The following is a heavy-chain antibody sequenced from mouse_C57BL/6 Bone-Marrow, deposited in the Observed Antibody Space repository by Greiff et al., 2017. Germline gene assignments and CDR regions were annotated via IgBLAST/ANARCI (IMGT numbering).Heavy chain of an antibody. CDR3: ARYYYGSSDY. CDR2: ISYSGST. CDR1: GDSITSGY. J-gene: IGHJ2*01. D-gene: IGHD1-1*01. Sequence: EVKLQESGPSLVKPSPSLSLSCSVSGDSITSGYWNWIRKFPGNKLEYMGYISYSGSTYYNPSLKSRISITRDTSKNQYYLQLNSVTTEDTATYYCARYYYGSSDYWGQGTTLTVSS. V-gene: IGHV3-8*02.